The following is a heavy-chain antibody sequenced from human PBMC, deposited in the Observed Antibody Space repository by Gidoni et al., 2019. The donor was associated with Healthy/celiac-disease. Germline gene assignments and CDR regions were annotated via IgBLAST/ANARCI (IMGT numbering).Heavy chain of an antibody. V-gene: IGHV4-39*01. CDR1: AGSISSSSYS. Sequence: QLQLQESGPGLVKPSETLSLTCPVAAGSISSSSYSWGWIRPPPWKGLEWIVRIYYSGSTYYNQSLKSRVTISVDTSKNQFSLKLSSVTAADTSVYYCAGGVYYDFWSGPPPNAFDIWGQGTMVTVSS. D-gene: IGHD3-3*01. CDR2: IYYSGST. CDR3: AGGVYYDFWSGPPPNAFDI. J-gene: IGHJ3*02.